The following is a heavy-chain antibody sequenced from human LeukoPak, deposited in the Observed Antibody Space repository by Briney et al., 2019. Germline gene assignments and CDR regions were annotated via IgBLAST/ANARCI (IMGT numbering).Heavy chain of an antibody. CDR2: IYHSGNT. Sequence: SETLSLTCTVSGDSISNGGSISNGDHYWSWIRQFPGKALEWIGYIYHSGNTYYNPSLESRVTMSVDTSENRFSLKVNSVTAADTAIYYCARDTRIEWLRFLDYWGQGILVTVSS. CDR1: GDSISNGGSISNGDHY. D-gene: IGHD5-12*01. J-gene: IGHJ4*02. CDR3: ARDTRIEWLRFLDY. V-gene: IGHV4-31*03.